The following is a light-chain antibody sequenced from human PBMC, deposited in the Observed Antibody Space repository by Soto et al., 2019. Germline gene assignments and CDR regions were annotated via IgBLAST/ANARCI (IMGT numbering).Light chain of an antibody. CDR1: QSRNIW. J-gene: IGKJ2*01. V-gene: IGKV1-5*03. CDR2: KAS. CDR3: QQYKAYSYT. Sequence: DIEMTQSPSTLSASVGDRVTITCRATQSRNIWLAWYQQKPGKAPKLLISKASSLESGVPSRFSGSGSGTEFSLTISSLQPDDLATYYCQQYKAYSYTFGHGTKLEMK.